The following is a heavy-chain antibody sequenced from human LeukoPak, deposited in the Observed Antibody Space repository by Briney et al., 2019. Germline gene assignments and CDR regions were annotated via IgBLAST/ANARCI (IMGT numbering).Heavy chain of an antibody. CDR1: GFTFSSYA. V-gene: IGHV3-23*01. Sequence: WGSLRLSCAASGFTFSSYAMSWVRQAPGKGLEWVAGICDSGGSTYYADSVKGRITISRDNSKNTLYLQMNSLRVEETAVYFCAKDPRSSGYNPSFDYWGEGTMVTVSS. D-gene: IGHD3-22*01. CDR3: AKDPRSSGYNPSFDY. CDR2: ICDSGGST. J-gene: IGHJ4*02.